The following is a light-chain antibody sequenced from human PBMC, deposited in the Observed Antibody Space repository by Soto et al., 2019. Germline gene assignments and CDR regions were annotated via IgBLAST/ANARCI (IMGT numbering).Light chain of an antibody. J-gene: IGKJ4*01. V-gene: IGKV3-15*01. Sequence: IVVTQSPATLSVSPGERATLSCRASQGVGSNLAWYQQRPGQAPRLLIYDASTRATGIPDRFSGSGSGTEFTLTISILQSEDFAVYYCQQFNIWPHMLSFGAGTKLEMK. CDR3: QQFNIWPHMLS. CDR1: QGVGSN. CDR2: DAS.